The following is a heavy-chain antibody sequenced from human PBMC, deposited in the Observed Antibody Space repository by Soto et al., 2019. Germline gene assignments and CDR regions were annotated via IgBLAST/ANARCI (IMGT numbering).Heavy chain of an antibody. CDR3: AKDGSHWSRDF. CDR2: LSIGRTF. V-gene: IGHV3-21*06. J-gene: IGHJ4*02. Sequence: PGGSLRLSCAASGFTFSISGMTWVRQAPGKGLEWVSTLSIGRTFFYADSVKGRFTIPRDDAKSSLYLQMDSLRVEDTAVYYCAKDGSHWSRDFWGQGTLVTVSS. D-gene: IGHD6-13*01. CDR1: GFTFSISG.